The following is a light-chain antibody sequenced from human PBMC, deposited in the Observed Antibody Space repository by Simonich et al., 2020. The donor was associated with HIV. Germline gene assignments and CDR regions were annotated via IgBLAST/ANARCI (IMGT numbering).Light chain of an antibody. CDR1: KLGDKY. CDR2: EDF. V-gene: IGLV3-1*01. CDR3: QAWDSSTENLV. J-gene: IGLJ2*01. Sequence: SYELTQPPSVSVSPGQTASITCSGDKLGDKYACWYQQKPGQSPLLVIYEDFKRPSEIPERFSGSNSGNTATLTISGTQAMDEADYYCQAWDSSTENLVFGGGTKLTVL.